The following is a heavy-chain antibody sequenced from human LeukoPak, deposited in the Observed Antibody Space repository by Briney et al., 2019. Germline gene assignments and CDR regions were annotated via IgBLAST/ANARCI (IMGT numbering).Heavy chain of an antibody. D-gene: IGHD3-10*01. CDR3: AKDLYGSGSNTHAFDI. J-gene: IGHJ3*02. V-gene: IGHV3-53*01. CDR1: GFTVSSNY. CDR2: IYSDTRT. Sequence: PGGSLRLSCAASGFTVSSNYMSWVRQAPGKGLEWVSEIYSDTRTYYAASVEGRFSISRDNSQNTVYLQMNSLRAEDTAVYYCAKDLYGSGSNTHAFDIWGQGTMVTVSS.